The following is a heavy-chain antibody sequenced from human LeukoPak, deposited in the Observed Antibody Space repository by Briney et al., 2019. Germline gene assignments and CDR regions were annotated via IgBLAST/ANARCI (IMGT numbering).Heavy chain of an antibody. CDR2: IYYSGST. J-gene: IGHJ4*02. D-gene: IGHD6-13*01. V-gene: IGHV4-59*01. Sequence: PSETLSLTCTVPGASISSYYWSWIRQPPGKGLEWIGYIYYSGSTHYNPSLKSRVTISVDTSKNQFSLRPSSMTAADTAVYYCAGGPYPAAGTDHQFDYWGQGTLVTVSS. CDR1: GASISSYY. CDR3: AGGPYPAAGTDHQFDY.